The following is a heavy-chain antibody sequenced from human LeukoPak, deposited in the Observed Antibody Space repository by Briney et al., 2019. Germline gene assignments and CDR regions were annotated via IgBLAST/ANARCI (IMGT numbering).Heavy chain of an antibody. Sequence: SVKVSCKASGGTFSSYAISWVRQAPGQGLEWMGGIIPIFGTTNYAQKFQDRVTIAADKSTSTAYMELSSLRSEDTAVYYCARVVGLTGYSSSWYSGYYYYMDVWGKGTTVTVSS. CDR1: GGTFSSYA. CDR2: IIPIFGTT. J-gene: IGHJ6*03. V-gene: IGHV1-69*06. D-gene: IGHD6-13*01. CDR3: ARVVGLTGYSSSWYSGYYYYMDV.